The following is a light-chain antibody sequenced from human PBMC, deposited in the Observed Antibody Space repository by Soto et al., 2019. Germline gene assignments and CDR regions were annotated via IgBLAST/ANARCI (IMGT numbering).Light chain of an antibody. CDR3: SSYTRSSTITYV. Sequence: QSALTKPASVSGSPGQSITISCTGTSSDVGGYNYVSWYQQHPGRAPKLMIYDVSNRPSGVSNRFSGSQSGNTASLTISGLHAEDESDEDCSSYTRSSTITYVFGTGTTLTVL. CDR2: DVS. V-gene: IGLV2-14*03. CDR1: SSDVGGYNY. J-gene: IGLJ1*01.